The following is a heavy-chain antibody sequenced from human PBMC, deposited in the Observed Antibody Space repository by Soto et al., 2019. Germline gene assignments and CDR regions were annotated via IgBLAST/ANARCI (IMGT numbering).Heavy chain of an antibody. CDR1: GFTFTSSA. J-gene: IGHJ6*03. CDR2: IVVGSGNT. Sequence: SVKVSCKASGFTFTSSAMQWVRQARGQRLEWIGWIVVGSGNTNYAQKFQERVTITRDMSTSTAYMELSSLRSEDTAVYYCAAVSGYCSGHHDLCMDVWGKGTTVTVSS. V-gene: IGHV1-58*02. CDR3: AAVSGYCSGHHDLCMDV. D-gene: IGHD2-15*01.